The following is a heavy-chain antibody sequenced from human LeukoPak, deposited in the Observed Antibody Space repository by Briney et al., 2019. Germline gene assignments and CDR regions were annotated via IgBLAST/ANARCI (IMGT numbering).Heavy chain of an antibody. D-gene: IGHD1-26*01. CDR1: GFSLTTSGVS. Sequence: SGPTLVKPTQTLTLTFTFSGFSLTTSGVSVGWIRQSPGKALEWLALLYWDDDKRYSPSLKTRLSITKETSGNQVVLKMTNVDPVDTATYFCSHTSGRGDFDFWGQGILVTVSS. CDR3: SHTSGRGDFDF. V-gene: IGHV2-5*02. CDR2: LYWDDDK. J-gene: IGHJ4*02.